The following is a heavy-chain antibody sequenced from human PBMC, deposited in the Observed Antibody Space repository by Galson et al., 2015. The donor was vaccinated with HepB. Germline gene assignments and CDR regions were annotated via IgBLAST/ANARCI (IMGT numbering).Heavy chain of an antibody. CDR3: AKDGTYYDYGDSYFDS. V-gene: IGHV3-23*01. D-gene: IGHD4-17*01. CDR2: ISASGIST. Sequence: SLRLSCAASGFTFNTYAMNWVRQAPGKGLEWVFAISASGISTYYADSVRGRFTISRDNSKNTLYLQMDIVEAEDTAIYYCAKDGTYYDYGDSYFDSWGQGALVSVST. J-gene: IGHJ4*02. CDR1: GFTFNTYA.